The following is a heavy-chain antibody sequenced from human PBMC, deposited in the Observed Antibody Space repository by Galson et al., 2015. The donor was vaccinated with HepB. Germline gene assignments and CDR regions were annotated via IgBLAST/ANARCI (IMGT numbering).Heavy chain of an antibody. J-gene: IGHJ6*03. Sequence: SVKVSCKASGGTFSSYAISWVRQAPGQGLEWMGGIIPILGIANYARKFQGRVTITADKSTSTAYMELSSLRSEDTAVYYCARDRYCSGGSCYPYYYYYYMDVWGKGTTVTVSS. CDR3: ARDRYCSGGSCYPYYYYYYMDV. V-gene: IGHV1-69*10. CDR1: GGTFSSYA. D-gene: IGHD2-15*01. CDR2: IIPILGIA.